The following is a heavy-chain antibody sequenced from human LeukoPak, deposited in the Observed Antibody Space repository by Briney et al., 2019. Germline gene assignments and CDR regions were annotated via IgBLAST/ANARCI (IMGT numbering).Heavy chain of an antibody. CDR2: ISSSSIYI. J-gene: IGHJ4*02. D-gene: IGHD3-16*01. Sequence: GGSLRLSCAASGFTFSSHSMNWVRQAPGKGLEWVSSISSSSIYIYYADSVKGRFTISRDNAKNSLYLQMNSLRADDTAVYYCARDRLRLGELPILNKKNNYFDYWGQGTLVTVSS. CDR1: GFTFSSHS. V-gene: IGHV3-21*01. CDR3: ARDRLRLGELPILNKKNNYFDY.